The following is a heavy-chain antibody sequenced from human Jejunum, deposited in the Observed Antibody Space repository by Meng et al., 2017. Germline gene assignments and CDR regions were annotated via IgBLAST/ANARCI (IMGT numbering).Heavy chain of an antibody. CDR3: ARHGGHFLDY. D-gene: IGHD2-15*01. Sequence: QVQLQESGPGLVKPSGTLSLTCAVSGGSVSSNNWWSWVRQPPGQGLEWIGEIYHSGGPGYNPSLRSRITISIDQSKNQLSLEMRSVTAADTAVYYCARHGGHFLDYWGQGMLVTVSS. J-gene: IGHJ4*02. CDR2: IYHSGGP. V-gene: IGHV4-4*02. CDR1: GGSVSSNNW.